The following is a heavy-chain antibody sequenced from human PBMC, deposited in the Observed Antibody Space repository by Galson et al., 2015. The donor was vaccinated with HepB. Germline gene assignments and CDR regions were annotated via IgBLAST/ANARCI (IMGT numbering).Heavy chain of an antibody. CDR3: ARDRRAVATTMDV. V-gene: IGHV3-30-3*01. D-gene: IGHD6-19*01. J-gene: IGHJ6*04. CDR2: ISYDGSNK. Sequence: SLRLSCAASGFTFSSYAMHWVRQAPGKGLEWVAVISYDGSNKYYADSVKGRFTISRDNSKNTLYLQMNSLRAEDTAVYYCARDRRAVATTMDVWGKGTTVTVSS. CDR1: GFTFSSYA.